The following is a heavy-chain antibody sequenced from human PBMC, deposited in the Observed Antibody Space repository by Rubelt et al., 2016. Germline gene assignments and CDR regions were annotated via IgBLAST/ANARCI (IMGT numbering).Heavy chain of an antibody. Sequence: QVQLVESGGGVVQPGRSLRLSCAASGFTFSSYGMHWVRQAPGKGLEWVAVIWYDGSNKYYADSLKGRFTISRDNSKNTLYLQMNSLRAEDTAVYYCARDREEQHGTQYFDYWGQGTLVTVSS. CDR1: GFTFSSYG. CDR2: IWYDGSNK. V-gene: IGHV3-33*08. D-gene: IGHD1-14*01. CDR3: ARDREEQHGTQYFDY. J-gene: IGHJ4*02.